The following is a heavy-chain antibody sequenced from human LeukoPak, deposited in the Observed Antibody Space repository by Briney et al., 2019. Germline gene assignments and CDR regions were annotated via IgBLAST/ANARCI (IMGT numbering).Heavy chain of an antibody. CDR2: ISANGVST. CDR3: ARDGPRTHYYDSSGYFPY. V-gene: IGHV3-23*01. D-gene: IGHD3-22*01. CDR1: GFTFSSFA. J-gene: IGHJ4*02. Sequence: GGSLRLSCEASGFTFSSFAMSWVRQAPGKGLEWVSSISANGVSTYYADSVKGRFTISRDNSKNTLYLQMNSLRAEDTAVYYCARDGPRTHYYDSSGYFPYWGQGTLVTVSS.